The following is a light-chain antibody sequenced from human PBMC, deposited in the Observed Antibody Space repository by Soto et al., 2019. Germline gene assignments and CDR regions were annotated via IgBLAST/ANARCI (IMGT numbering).Light chain of an antibody. CDR1: SSDVGDYNY. CDR3: FSYTSDSTLYV. CDR2: EVS. V-gene: IGLV2-14*01. Sequence: QSALTQPPSASGSPGQSVAISCTGTSSDVGDYNYVSWYQHHPGKAPKLMISEVSNRPSGVSTRFSGSKSGNTASLTISGLQAEDEDDYYCFSYTSDSTLYVFGSGTKVTVL. J-gene: IGLJ1*01.